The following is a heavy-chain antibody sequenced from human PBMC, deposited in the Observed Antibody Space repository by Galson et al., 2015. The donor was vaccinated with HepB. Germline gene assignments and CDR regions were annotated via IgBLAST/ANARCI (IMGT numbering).Heavy chain of an antibody. Sequence: SLRLSCAASGFTFSTYDMHWVRQATGKGLEWVSAIDTAGDPYYPGSVKGRFTISRENAKNSLYLQMNSLRAGDTAVYYCARSGAGRGFGDFVIRPNYGMDVWGQGTTVTVSS. J-gene: IGHJ6*02. CDR3: ARSGAGRGFGDFVIRPNYGMDV. CDR2: IDTAGDP. CDR1: GFTFSTYD. V-gene: IGHV3-13*05. D-gene: IGHD3-10*01.